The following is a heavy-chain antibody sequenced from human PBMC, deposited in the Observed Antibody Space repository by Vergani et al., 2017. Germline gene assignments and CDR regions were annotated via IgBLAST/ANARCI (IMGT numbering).Heavy chain of an antibody. CDR1: GYSFISYW. D-gene: IGHD6-13*01. CDR3: ARDGRYSSSWYVGFDI. Sequence: EVQLVQSGAEVKKPGESLKISCTGSGYSFISYWIGWVRQMPGKGLEWVSVIYSGGGTYYADSVKGRFTISRDNSKNTLYLQMNSLRAEETAVYYCARDGRYSSSWYVGFDIWGQGTMVTVSS. CDR2: IYSGGGT. V-gene: IGHV3-53*01. J-gene: IGHJ3*02.